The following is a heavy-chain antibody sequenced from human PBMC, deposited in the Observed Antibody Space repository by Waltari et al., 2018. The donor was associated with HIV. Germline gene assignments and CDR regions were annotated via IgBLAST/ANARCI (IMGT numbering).Heavy chain of an antibody. CDR1: GSTFSSYA. Sequence: EMQLLESGGGLVQPGGYLRLSCAASGSTFSSYAMHWVRQAPGKGLEWVSGISDSTGRTYYGDSVKGRFTISRDYSKNTLYLQMSSLRVEDTAIYYCAKDEAGAGSPEVWFDPWGQGTLVTVSS. D-gene: IGHD6-13*01. CDR3: AKDEAGAGSPEVWFDP. J-gene: IGHJ5*02. V-gene: IGHV3-23*01. CDR2: ISDSTGRT.